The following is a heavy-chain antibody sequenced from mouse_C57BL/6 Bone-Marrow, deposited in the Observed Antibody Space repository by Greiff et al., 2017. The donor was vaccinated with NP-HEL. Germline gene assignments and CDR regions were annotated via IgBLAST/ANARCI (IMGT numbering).Heavy chain of an antibody. CDR1: GYTFTSYW. CDR3: ARDRSNCAMDY. V-gene: IGHV1-69*01. J-gene: IGHJ4*01. CDR2: IDPSDSYT. Sequence: QVQLQQSGAELVMPGASVKLSCKASGYTFTSYWMHWVKQRPGQGLEWIGEIDPSDSYTNYNQKFKGKSTLTVDKSSSTAYMQLSSLTSEDSAVYYCARDRSNCAMDYWGQGTSVTVSS. D-gene: IGHD2-14*01.